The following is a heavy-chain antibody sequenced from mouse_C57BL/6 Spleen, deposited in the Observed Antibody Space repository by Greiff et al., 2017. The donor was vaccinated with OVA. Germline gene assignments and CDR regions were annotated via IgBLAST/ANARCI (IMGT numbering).Heavy chain of an antibody. D-gene: IGHD4-1*01. CDR1: GYTFTSYW. CDR3: AREGITGTDYAMDY. J-gene: IGHJ4*01. Sequence: QVQLKEPGAELVKPGASVKMSCKASGYTFTSYWITWVKQRPGQGLEWIGDIYPGSGSTNYNEKFKSKATLTVDTSSSTAYMQLSSLTSEDSAVYYCAREGITGTDYAMDYWGQGTSVTVSS. CDR2: IYPGSGST. V-gene: IGHV1-55*01.